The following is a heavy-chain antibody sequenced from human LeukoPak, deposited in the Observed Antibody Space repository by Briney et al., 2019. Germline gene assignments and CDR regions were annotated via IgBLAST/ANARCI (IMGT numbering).Heavy chain of an antibody. J-gene: IGHJ3*02. D-gene: IGHD1-1*01. CDR1: GGTFSSYA. CDR2: IIPILGIA. V-gene: IGHV1-69*04. CDR3: ARVLYRYINAFDI. Sequence: ASVKVSCKASGGTFSSYAISWVRQAPGQGLEWMGRIIPILGIANYAQKFQGRVTITADKSTSTAYMELSSLRSEDTAVYYCARVLYRYINAFDIWGQGIMVTVSS.